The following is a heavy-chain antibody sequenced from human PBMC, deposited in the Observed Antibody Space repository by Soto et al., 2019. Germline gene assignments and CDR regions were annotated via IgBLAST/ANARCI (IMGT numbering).Heavy chain of an antibody. CDR1: GGTFRGYY. V-gene: IGHV4-34*01. D-gene: IGHD3-3*01. CDR2: INHSGST. Sequence: QVQLQQWGAGLLKPSETLSLTCAVYGGTFRGYYWSWVRLPPGKGLEWIGEINHSGSTDYHSSIKSRVTISIATSKSQFSLNLSSVTAADTAVSYCARGRTYYAFWSGHYTVTNDAFDFWCQGTMVTVSS. J-gene: IGHJ3*01. CDR3: ARGRTYYAFWSGHYTVTNDAFDF.